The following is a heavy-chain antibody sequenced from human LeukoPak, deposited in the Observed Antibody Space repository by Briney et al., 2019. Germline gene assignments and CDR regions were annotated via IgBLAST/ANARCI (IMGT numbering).Heavy chain of an antibody. CDR3: ARHDYDSSGYYYYYYGMDV. CDR2: IYYSGST. D-gene: IGHD3-22*01. J-gene: IGHJ6*02. Sequence: SETLSLTCTVSGGSISSYYWSWIRQPPGKGLEWIGYIYYSGSTNYNPSLRSRVTISVDTSKNQFSLKLSSVTAADTAVYYCARHDYDSSGYYYYYYGMDVWGQGTTVTVSS. V-gene: IGHV4-59*08. CDR1: GGSISSYY.